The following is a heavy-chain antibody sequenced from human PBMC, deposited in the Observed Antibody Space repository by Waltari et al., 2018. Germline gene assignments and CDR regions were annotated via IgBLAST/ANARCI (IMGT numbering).Heavy chain of an antibody. CDR1: GVTFSSYA. CDR3: ARDLGGHFDPDAFDI. J-gene: IGHJ3*02. V-gene: IGHV1-69*04. CDR2: IIPILGIA. Sequence: QVQLVQSGAEVKKPGSSVKVSCKASGVTFSSYAISWLRQAPGQGLEWMGRIIPILGIANYAQKFQGRVTITADESTSTAYMELSSLRSEDTAVYYCARDLGGHFDPDAFDIWGQGTMVTVSS. D-gene: IGHD3-9*01.